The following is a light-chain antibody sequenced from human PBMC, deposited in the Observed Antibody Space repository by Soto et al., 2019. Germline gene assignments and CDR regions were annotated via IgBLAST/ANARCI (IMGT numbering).Light chain of an antibody. CDR2: GAS. Sequence: EIVMTQSPVTLSVSPGERATLSCRASQSISSNLAWYQHKPGQAPRLLIFGASTRATDVPARFSGSGSGTEFTLTIRSLQSEDFAVYYCLQHNNWPRTFGQGTKVEVK. J-gene: IGKJ1*01. CDR3: LQHNNWPRT. CDR1: QSISSN. V-gene: IGKV3-15*01.